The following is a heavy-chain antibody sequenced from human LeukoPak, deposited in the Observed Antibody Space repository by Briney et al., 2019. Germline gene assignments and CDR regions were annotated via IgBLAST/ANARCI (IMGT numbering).Heavy chain of an antibody. J-gene: IGHJ4*02. V-gene: IGHV4-4*07. Sequence: SETLSLTCTVFGGSISSYYWSWIRQPAGKGLEWIGRIYTSGSTNYNPSLKSRVTMSVDTSKNQFSLKLSSVTAADTAVYYCARDRGIMVTFGGVIAKGAHYWGQGTLVTVSS. CDR3: ARDRGIMVTFGGVIAKGAHY. D-gene: IGHD3-16*02. CDR2: IYTSGST. CDR1: GGSISSYY.